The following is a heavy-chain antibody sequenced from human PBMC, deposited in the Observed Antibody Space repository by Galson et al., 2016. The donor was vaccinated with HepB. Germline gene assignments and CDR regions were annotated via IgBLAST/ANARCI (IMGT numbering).Heavy chain of an antibody. V-gene: IGHV4-31*03. CDR1: GYSISSGGSY. Sequence: TLSLTCTVYGYSISSGGSYWSWIRQEPGKGLEWIGHTYFSGSTSYSPSLKSRATISLDTSKNQFSLRLASVTAADTAVYYCAKWSGYSSQYFDYWGQGTLVIVSS. CDR3: AKWSGYSSQYFDY. CDR2: TYFSGST. J-gene: IGHJ4*02. D-gene: IGHD5-18*01.